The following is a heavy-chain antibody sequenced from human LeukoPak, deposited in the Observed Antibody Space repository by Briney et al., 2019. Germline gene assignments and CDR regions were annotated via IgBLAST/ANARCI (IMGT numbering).Heavy chain of an antibody. CDR1: GFTFSTYA. D-gene: IGHD2-2*01. Sequence: GGSLRLSCAASGFTFSTYAIHWVRQAPGKGLEWVAVIWYDGSEQYYADSVKGRFTISRDNSKNTLYLQMNSLRAEDTAVYYCAKDPHQLHPQYFDYWGQGTLVTVSS. J-gene: IGHJ4*02. V-gene: IGHV3-33*06. CDR3: AKDPHQLHPQYFDY. CDR2: IWYDGSEQ.